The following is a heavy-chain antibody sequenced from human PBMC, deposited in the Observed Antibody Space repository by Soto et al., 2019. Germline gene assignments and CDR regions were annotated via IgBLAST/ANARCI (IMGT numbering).Heavy chain of an antibody. Sequence: GASVKVSCTVSVYTLTELSMHWVRQAPGKGLEWMGGFDPEDGETIYAQKFQGRVTMTEDTSTDTAYMELSSLRSEDTAVYYCATVPIVVVPAANPPGWFDPWGQGTLVTVSS. V-gene: IGHV1-24*01. CDR3: ATVPIVVVPAANPPGWFDP. J-gene: IGHJ5*02. CDR2: FDPEDGET. CDR1: VYTLTELS. D-gene: IGHD2-2*01.